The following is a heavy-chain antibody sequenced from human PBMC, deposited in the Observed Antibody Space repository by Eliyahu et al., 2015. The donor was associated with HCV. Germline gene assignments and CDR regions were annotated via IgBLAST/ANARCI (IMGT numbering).Heavy chain of an antibody. D-gene: IGHD6-19*01. CDR1: GFTFSSYA. CDR2: ISYDGSNK. V-gene: IGHV3-30-3*01. J-gene: IGHJ4*02. CDR3: ASELIAVLDY. Sequence: QVQLVESGGGVVQPGRSLRLSCAASGFTFSSYAMHWVRQAPGKGLEWVAVISYDGSNKYYADSVKGRFTISRDNSKNTLYLQMNSLRAEDTAVYYCASELIAVLDYWGQGTLVTVSS.